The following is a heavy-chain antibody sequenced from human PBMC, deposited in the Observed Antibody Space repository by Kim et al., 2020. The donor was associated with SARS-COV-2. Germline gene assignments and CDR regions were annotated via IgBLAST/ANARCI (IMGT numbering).Heavy chain of an antibody. J-gene: IGHJ4*02. CDR3: AKDQRPRWTEQQLVLELPPNTFDM. CDR1: GFTFSSYA. Sequence: GGSLRLPCAASGFTFSSYAMSWVRQAPGKGLEWVSAISGSGGSTYYADSVKGRFTTSRDNSKNTLYLQLNSLRAEDTAVYYCAKDQRPRWTEQQLVLELPPNTFDMWGQGTLVTVSS. CDR2: ISGSGGST. D-gene: IGHD6-13*01. V-gene: IGHV3-23*01.